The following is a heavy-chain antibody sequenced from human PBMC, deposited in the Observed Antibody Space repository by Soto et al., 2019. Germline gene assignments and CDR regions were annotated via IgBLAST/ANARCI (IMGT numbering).Heavy chain of an antibody. V-gene: IGHV1-69*05. D-gene: IGHD5-18*01. CDR2: IIPIFGTA. Sequence: SVKVSFKASGGTFSSYAISWVRQAPGQGLEWMGGIIPIFGTANYAQKFQGRVTITRDTSASTAYMELSSLRSEDTAVYYCARSAWIQLWLLGYWGQGTLVTVSS. J-gene: IGHJ4*02. CDR1: GGTFSSYA. CDR3: ARSAWIQLWLLGY.